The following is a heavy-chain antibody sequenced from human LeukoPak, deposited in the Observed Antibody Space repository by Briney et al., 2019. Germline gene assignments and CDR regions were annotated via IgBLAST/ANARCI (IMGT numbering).Heavy chain of an antibody. CDR2: IDYSGST. Sequence: PSETLSLTCTVSGGSISSYYWSWIRQPPGKGLEWIGYIDYSGSTNYNPSLRSRVTISVDRSKNQFSLKVRSATAADTAVYYCARLNGGYWGQGTLVTVSS. CDR3: ARLNGGY. CDR1: GGSISSYY. J-gene: IGHJ4*02. D-gene: IGHD1-1*01. V-gene: IGHV4-59*08.